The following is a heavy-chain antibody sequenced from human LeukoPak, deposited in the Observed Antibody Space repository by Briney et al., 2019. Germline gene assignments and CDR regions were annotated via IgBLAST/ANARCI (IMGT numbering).Heavy chain of an antibody. CDR3: AKAGGWFGELLQTSADNWFDP. Sequence: GGSLRLSCATSGFTVSSNQMSWVRQAPGKGLEWVSVISGSGGSTYYADSVKGRFTISRDNPKNTLYLQMNSLRAEDTAVYYCAKAGGWFGELLQTSADNWFDPWGQGTLVTVSS. J-gene: IGHJ5*02. V-gene: IGHV3-23*01. CDR2: ISGSGGST. CDR1: GFTVSSNQ. D-gene: IGHD3-10*01.